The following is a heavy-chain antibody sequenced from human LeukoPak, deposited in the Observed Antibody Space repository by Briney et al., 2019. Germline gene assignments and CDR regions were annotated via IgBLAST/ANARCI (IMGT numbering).Heavy chain of an antibody. D-gene: IGHD3-3*01. V-gene: IGHV3-53*01. CDR1: GFTVSSNY. CDR3: ARSPESGYLPFGY. CDR2: IYSGGST. J-gene: IGHJ4*02. Sequence: PGGSLRLSCAASGFTVSSNYMSWVRQAPGKGLEWVSVIYSGGSTYYADSVKGRFTISRDNSKNTLYLQMNSLRAEDTAVYYCARSPESGYLPFGYWGQGTLVTVSS.